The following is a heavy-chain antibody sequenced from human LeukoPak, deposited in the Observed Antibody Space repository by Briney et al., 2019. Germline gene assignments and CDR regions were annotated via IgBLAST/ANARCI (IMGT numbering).Heavy chain of an antibody. Sequence: SETLSLTCSASGVSISHYYGTWIRQPGGEGLEWIGRFYASGTIIYNPSLKSRVAMSADTSKNQFSLMVTSVTAADTAVYYCARGSYGYIDYWGQGILVTVSS. CDR2: FYASGTI. V-gene: IGHV4-4*07. D-gene: IGHD3-16*01. CDR1: GVSISHYY. CDR3: ARGSYGYIDY. J-gene: IGHJ4*02.